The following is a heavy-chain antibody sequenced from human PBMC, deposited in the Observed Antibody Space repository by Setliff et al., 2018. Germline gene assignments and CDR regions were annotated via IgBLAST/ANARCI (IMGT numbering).Heavy chain of an antibody. Sequence: NPSETLSLTCAVSGGSISSPNWWNWVRHPPGKGLEWIGEIYHSGTTNYNQSLKRRVTRSVDKCRNQFSLRLTSVTDADTAIYSCTRAYSGSHDYWGQGTLVTVSS. CDR3: TRAYSGSHDY. J-gene: IGHJ4*02. D-gene: IGHD1-26*01. V-gene: IGHV4-4*02. CDR2: IYHSGTT. CDR1: GGSISSPNW.